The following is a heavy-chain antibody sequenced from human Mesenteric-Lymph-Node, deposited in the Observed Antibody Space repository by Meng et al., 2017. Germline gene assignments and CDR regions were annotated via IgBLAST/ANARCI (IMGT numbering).Heavy chain of an antibody. V-gene: IGHV3-66*02. Sequence: GESLKISCAASGFTVSSNYMSWVRQAPGKGLEWVSVIYSGGSTYYADSVKGRFTISRDNSKNTLYLQMNSLRAEDTAVYYCARVMEIAAAGTNFDYWGQGTLVTVSS. CDR1: GFTVSSNY. J-gene: IGHJ4*02. D-gene: IGHD6-13*01. CDR2: IYSGGST. CDR3: ARVMEIAAAGTNFDY.